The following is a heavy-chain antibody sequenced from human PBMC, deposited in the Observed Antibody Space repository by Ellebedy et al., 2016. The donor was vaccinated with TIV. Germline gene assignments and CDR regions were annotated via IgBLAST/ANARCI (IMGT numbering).Heavy chain of an antibody. CDR1: GFTFSNYG. J-gene: IGHJ6*03. Sequence: GGSLRLXCVASGFTFSNYGMHWVRRAPGSGLDWVAVISYDGRYKYYADSVKGRFTISRDNSKNTLYLQMNSLRAEDTAVYYCAKDGKYNWNLLNYYYYYYMDVWGKGTTVTVSS. D-gene: IGHD1-7*01. CDR2: ISYDGRYK. V-gene: IGHV3-30*18. CDR3: AKDGKYNWNLLNYYYYYYMDV.